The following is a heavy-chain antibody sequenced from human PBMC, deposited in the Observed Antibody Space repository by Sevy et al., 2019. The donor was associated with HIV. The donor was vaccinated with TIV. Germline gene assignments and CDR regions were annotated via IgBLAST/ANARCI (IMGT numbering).Heavy chain of an antibody. J-gene: IGHJ3*02. CDR3: TTDTGRRDYEFWSGRDDTFDN. Sequence: GGSLRLSCAASGFTFSNAWMSWVRQAPGKGLEWVGRIKSKTDGGTTDYAAPVKGRFTISTDESKNTLYLQMNSLKTEDTAVYYCTTDTGRRDYEFWSGRDDTFDNWGQGTMVTVSS. V-gene: IGHV3-15*01. CDR1: GFTFSNAW. CDR2: IKSKTDGGTT. D-gene: IGHD3-3*01.